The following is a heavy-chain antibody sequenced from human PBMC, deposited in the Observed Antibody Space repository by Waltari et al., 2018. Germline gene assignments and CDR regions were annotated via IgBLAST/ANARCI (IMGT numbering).Heavy chain of an antibody. CDR2: VSSSGSDT. CDR1: GFTFSSYA. D-gene: IGHD3-22*01. Sequence: EVQLLESGGDLVQPGGSLRLSCATSGFTFSSYAMSWVRQAPGKGLELVSGVSSSGSDTFYAGSGKGCFTISRDKSKNTVYLEMDTRRADDTAVYYWAKNYGSSAYNSGEHWGQGTLVTVSA. J-gene: IGHJ4*02. CDR3: AKNYGSSAYNSGEH. V-gene: IGHV3-23*01.